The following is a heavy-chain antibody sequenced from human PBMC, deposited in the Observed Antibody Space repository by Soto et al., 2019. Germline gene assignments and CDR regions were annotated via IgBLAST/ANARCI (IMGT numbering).Heavy chain of an antibody. CDR2: INPGDSDT. J-gene: IGHJ4*02. D-gene: IGHD2-15*01. V-gene: IGHV5-51*01. CDR1: GYNFNYW. CDR3: ARQTDGGRFDY. Sequence: PGESLKISCKGSGYNFNYWIGWVRQMPGKGLEWMGIINPGDSDTRYNPYFQGQVTFSVDKSISTAYLQWGSLKASDTAIYYCARQTDGGRFDYWGQGTLVTVSS.